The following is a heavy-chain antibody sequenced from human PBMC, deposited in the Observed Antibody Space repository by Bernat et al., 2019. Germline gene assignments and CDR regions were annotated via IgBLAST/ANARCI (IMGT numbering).Heavy chain of an antibody. J-gene: IGHJ6*03. Sequence: EVQLVESGGGVVRPGGSLRLSCSASGFTFDDYGMSWVRQASGKGLEWVSGINWNGGSTGYADSVKGRFTISRDNAKNSLYLQMNSLRAEDTALYHCAKSIAAPYYYYVDVWGKGTTVTVSS. CDR2: INWNGGST. CDR3: AKSIAAPYYYYVDV. CDR1: GFTFDDYG. D-gene: IGHD6-6*01. V-gene: IGHV3-20*01.